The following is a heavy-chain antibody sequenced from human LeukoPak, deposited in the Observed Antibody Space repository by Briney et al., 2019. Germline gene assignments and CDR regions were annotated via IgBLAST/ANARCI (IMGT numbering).Heavy chain of an antibody. Sequence: SETLSLTCTVSGGSISSYYWSWIRQPPGKGLEWIGYIYYSGSTNYNPSLKSRVTISVDTSKNQFSLKLSSVTAADTAVYYCAREKAVAGKGGWDYWGQGTLVTVSS. CDR1: GGSISSYY. CDR3: AREKAVAGKGGWDY. V-gene: IGHV4-59*12. CDR2: IYYSGST. J-gene: IGHJ4*02. D-gene: IGHD6-19*01.